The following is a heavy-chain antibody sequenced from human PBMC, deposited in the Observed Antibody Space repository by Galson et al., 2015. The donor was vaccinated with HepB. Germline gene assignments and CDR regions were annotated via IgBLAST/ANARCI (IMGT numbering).Heavy chain of an antibody. Sequence: SVKVSCKASGFTFTSNAIHWVRQAPGQGLEWVGWMNAGNGNTKYSQKFQGRVTISRVTSANTAYMELSSLRSEDTAVYYCASLRFLEWSYAFEIWGQGTLVTVSS. CDR2: MNAGNGNT. V-gene: IGHV1-3*01. CDR3: ASLRFLEWSYAFEI. D-gene: IGHD3-3*01. J-gene: IGHJ4*02. CDR1: GFTFTSNA.